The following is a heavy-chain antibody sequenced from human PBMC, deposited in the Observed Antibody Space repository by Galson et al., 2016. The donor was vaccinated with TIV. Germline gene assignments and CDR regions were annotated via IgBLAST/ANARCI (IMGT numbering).Heavy chain of an antibody. CDR3: ARGPRLRTSLFEDITKTFDY. D-gene: IGHD3-3*01. CDR2: INHSGTT. V-gene: IGHV4-34*01. Sequence: LSLTCAVYGGSFSGYFWSWIRQSPGGGLEWIGEINHSGTTRYSPSLKSRVTISLDMAKNQLYLKVTSVTAADTAVYYCARGPRLRTSLFEDITKTFDYWGQGARVTVSS. CDR1: GGSFSGYF. J-gene: IGHJ4*02.